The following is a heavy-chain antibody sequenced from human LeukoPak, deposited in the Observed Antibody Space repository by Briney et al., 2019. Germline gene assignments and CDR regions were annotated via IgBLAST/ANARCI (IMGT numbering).Heavy chain of an antibody. Sequence: GGSLRLSCAASGFTFSNYAMSWVRQAPGKGLEWVSAISGSGGSTYYADSMKGRFTISRDNSKNTLYLQMSSLGAEDTAVYYCVSQGYYDSSGYYYWGQGTLVTVSS. J-gene: IGHJ4*02. V-gene: IGHV3-23*01. CDR3: VSQGYYDSSGYYY. CDR1: GFTFSNYA. CDR2: ISGSGGST. D-gene: IGHD3-22*01.